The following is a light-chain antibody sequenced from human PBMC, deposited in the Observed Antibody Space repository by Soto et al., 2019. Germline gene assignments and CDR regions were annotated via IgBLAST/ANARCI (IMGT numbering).Light chain of an antibody. J-gene: IGLJ3*02. Sequence: QLVLTQSPSASASLGASVKLTCTLSSGHSSYAIAWHQPQPEKGPRYLMKLNSDGSHSKGDGIPDRFSGSSSGAERYLTISSLQSEDEADYYCQTWGTGLLVFGGGTKLTVL. CDR1: SGHSSYA. CDR3: QTWGTGLLV. CDR2: LNSDGSH. V-gene: IGLV4-69*01.